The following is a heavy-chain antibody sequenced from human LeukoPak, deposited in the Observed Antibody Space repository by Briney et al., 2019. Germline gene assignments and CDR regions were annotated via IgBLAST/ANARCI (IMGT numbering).Heavy chain of an antibody. D-gene: IGHD3-10*01. Sequence: SETLSLTCTVSGGSISSSSYHWGWIRQPPGKGLEWIGSIYYSGSTYYNPSLKSRVTISVDTSKNQFSLKLSSVTAADTAVYYCARDSGSCYRHGSDYWGQGTLVTVSS. J-gene: IGHJ4*02. CDR2: IYYSGST. CDR1: GGSISSSSYH. CDR3: ARDSGSCYRHGSDY. V-gene: IGHV4-39*02.